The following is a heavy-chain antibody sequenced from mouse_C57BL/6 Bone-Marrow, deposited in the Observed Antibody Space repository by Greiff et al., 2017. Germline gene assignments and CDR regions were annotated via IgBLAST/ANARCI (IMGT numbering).Heavy chain of an antibody. Sequence: VQLQQSGPELVKPGASVKISCKASGYSFTDYNMNWVKQSNGKSLEWIGVINPNYGTTSYNQKFKGKVTLTVDKSSSTAYMQLNSLTSEDSAVYYWARGYDYDYAMDYWGQGTSVTVSS. CDR2: INPNYGTT. CDR3: ARGYDYDYAMDY. CDR1: GYSFTDYN. D-gene: IGHD2-4*01. V-gene: IGHV1-39*01. J-gene: IGHJ4*01.